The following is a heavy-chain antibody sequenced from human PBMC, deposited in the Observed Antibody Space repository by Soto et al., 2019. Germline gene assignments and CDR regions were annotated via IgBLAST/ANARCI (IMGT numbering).Heavy chain of an antibody. D-gene: IGHD2-2*01. CDR2: VYQSGKT. J-gene: IGHJ2*01. V-gene: IGHV4-59*08. CDR3: ARPRGTTPAVWYFDL. Sequence: QVQLQESGPGLVKPSETLSLTCTVSGDYISSHYWSWIRQPPGKGLEWIGYVYQSGKTDSKPSLKRRVTISMDTSKNQLSLSLTSATAADTAVYYCARPRGTTPAVWYFDLWGRGTLVTVSS. CDR1: GDYISSHY.